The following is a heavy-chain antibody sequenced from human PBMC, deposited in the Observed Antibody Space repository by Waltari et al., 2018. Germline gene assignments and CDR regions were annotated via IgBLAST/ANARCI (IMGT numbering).Heavy chain of an antibody. CDR2: IKQDGSEK. CDR3: AGEYYDFWSGRFDP. V-gene: IGHV3-7*01. Sequence: EVQLVESGGGLVQPGGSLRLSCAASGFTFSSYWMSWVRQAPGKGLEWVANIKQDGSEKYYVDSVKGRFTISRDNAKNSLYLQMNSLRAEDTAVYYCAGEYYDFWSGRFDPWGQGTLVTVSS. D-gene: IGHD3-3*01. CDR1: GFTFSSYW. J-gene: IGHJ5*02.